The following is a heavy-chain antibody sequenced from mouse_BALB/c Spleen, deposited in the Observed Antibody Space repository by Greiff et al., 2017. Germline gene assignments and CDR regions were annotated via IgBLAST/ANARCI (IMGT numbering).Heavy chain of an antibody. V-gene: IGHV3-2*02. J-gene: IGHJ4*01. CDR3: ARDGYYRGMDY. CDR1: GYSITSDYA. CDR2: ISYSGST. Sequence: EVKLQESGPGLVKPSQSLSLTCTVTGYSITSDYAWNWIRQFPGNKLEWMGYISYSGSTSYNPSLKSRISITRDTSKNQFFLQLNSVTTEDTATYYCARDGYYRGMDYWGQGTSVTVSS. D-gene: IGHD2-3*01.